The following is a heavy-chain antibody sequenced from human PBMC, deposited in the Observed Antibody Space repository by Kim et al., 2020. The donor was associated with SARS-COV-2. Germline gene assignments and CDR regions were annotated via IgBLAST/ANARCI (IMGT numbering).Heavy chain of an antibody. D-gene: IGHD2-2*01. V-gene: IGHV3-7*03. CDR2: IKQDGSEK. Sequence: GGSLRLSCAASGFTFSSYWMSWVRQAPGKGLEWVANIKQDGSEKYYVDSVKGRFTISRDNAKNSLYLQMNSLRAEDTAVYYCARGRRFRYCSSTSCPWGYFDLWGRGTLVTVSS. J-gene: IGHJ2*01. CDR1: GFTFSSYW. CDR3: ARGRRFRYCSSTSCPWGYFDL.